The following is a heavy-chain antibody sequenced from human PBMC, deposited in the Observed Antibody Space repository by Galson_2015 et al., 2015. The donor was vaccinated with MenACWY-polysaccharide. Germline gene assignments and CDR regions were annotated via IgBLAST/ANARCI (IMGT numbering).Heavy chain of an antibody. CDR1: GFSLGTSGVG. V-gene: IGHV2-5*02. D-gene: IGHD3-10*01. CDR3: ARTYYYGSGSYYKGNWFDP. Sequence: PALVIPTQTLTLPCTFSGFSLGTSGVGVGWIRQPPGKALEWLALIYWDEGKRHSPSLKSRLTITKDTSKNQVVLTMTNMDPVDTATYYCARTYYYGSGSYYKGNWFDPWGQGTLVTVSS. J-gene: IGHJ5*02. CDR2: IYWDEGK.